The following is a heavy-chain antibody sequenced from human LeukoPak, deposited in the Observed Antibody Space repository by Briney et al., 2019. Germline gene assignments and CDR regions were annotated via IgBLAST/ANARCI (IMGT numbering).Heavy chain of an antibody. D-gene: IGHD3-10*01. J-gene: IGHJ5*02. Sequence: GGSLRLSCAASGFTVSSTYMSWVRQAPGKGLEWVSVIYSGGNTYYADSVKGRFTISRDNSKNTFHLQMNSLRAEDTAVYYCARGVSYGSGSYIGDPWGQGTLVTVSS. V-gene: IGHV3-53*01. CDR1: GFTVSSTY. CDR3: ARGVSYGSGSYIGDP. CDR2: IYSGGNT.